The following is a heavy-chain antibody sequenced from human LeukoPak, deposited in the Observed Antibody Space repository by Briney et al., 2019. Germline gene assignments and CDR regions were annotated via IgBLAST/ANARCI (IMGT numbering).Heavy chain of an antibody. CDR1: GFIFSNYG. J-gene: IGHJ3*02. D-gene: IGHD6-19*01. CDR2: IRFDASHT. Sequence: PGGSLRLSCAAYGFIFSNYGFHWVRQAPGKGLEWVAFIRFDASHTDYADSVKGRFTISRDNSKNTLYLQMNSLRAEDTAVYYCARDYPYSSGWYVGAFDIWGQGTMVTVSS. CDR3: ARDYPYSSGWYVGAFDI. V-gene: IGHV3-30*02.